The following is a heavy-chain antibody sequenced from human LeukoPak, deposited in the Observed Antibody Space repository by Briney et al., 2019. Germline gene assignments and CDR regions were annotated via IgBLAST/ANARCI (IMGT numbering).Heavy chain of an antibody. CDR3: AKGGKWDVTPFDY. J-gene: IGHJ4*02. V-gene: IGHV3-23*01. Sequence: GGSLRLSCAASGFTVSFYAMNWVRQAPGKGLEWVSTISGGGGSTYYADSVKGRFTISRDNSKNTLYLQVNSLRAEDTAVYYCAKGGKWDVTPFDYWGQGTLVTVSS. CDR1: GFTVSFYA. CDR2: ISGGGGST. D-gene: IGHD1-26*01.